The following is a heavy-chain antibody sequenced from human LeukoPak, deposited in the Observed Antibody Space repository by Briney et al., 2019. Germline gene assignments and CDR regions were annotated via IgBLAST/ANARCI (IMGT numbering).Heavy chain of an antibody. CDR3: ARGVMTYYYMDV. J-gene: IGHJ6*03. CDR2: MNPNSGNT. V-gene: IGHV1-8*01. Sequence: ASVKVSCKASGYTFTSYDINWVRQATGQGLEWMGWMNPNSGNTGYAQKFQGRVTMTRNTSISTAYMELGSLRSEDTAVYYCARGVMTYYYMDVWGKGTTVTVSS. D-gene: IGHD2-21*01. CDR1: GYTFTSYD.